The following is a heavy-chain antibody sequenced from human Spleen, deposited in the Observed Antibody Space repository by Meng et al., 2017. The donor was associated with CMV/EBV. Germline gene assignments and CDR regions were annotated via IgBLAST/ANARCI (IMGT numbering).Heavy chain of an antibody. V-gene: IGHV3-23*01. CDR1: GFRFSSHA. D-gene: IGHD6-6*01. CDR2: ISGSGGGT. CDR3: AKYLSGYNSSPSDN. Sequence: GESLKISCAASGFRFSSHAMIWVRQAPGKGLEWVSTISGSGGGTFYADSVKGRFTISRDNSKNTLYLQMNSLRAEDTAVYYCAKYLSGYNSSPSDNWGQGTLVTVSS. J-gene: IGHJ4*02.